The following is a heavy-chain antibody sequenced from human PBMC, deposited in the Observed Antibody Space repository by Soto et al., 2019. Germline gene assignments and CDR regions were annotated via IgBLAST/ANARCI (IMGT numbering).Heavy chain of an antibody. J-gene: IGHJ4*02. CDR3: AKPGRGQLLYIDY. Sequence: PWGSLRLSCAASGFTFGSYEMSLCRHSPGKWLEWVSYISSSGSTIYYADSVKGRFTISGDNSKNTVYLQLTSLRADDTAIYYCAKPGRGQLLYIDYWGQGALVTVSS. CDR1: GFTFGSYE. V-gene: IGHV3-48*03. CDR2: ISSSGSTI. D-gene: IGHD1-1*01.